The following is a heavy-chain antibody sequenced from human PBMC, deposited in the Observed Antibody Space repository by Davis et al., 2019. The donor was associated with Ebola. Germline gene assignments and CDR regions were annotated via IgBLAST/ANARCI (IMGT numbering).Heavy chain of an antibody. CDR3: ARVGPYYYDSSGYYRFDY. CDR2: ISGSGGST. CDR1: GFTFSSYA. D-gene: IGHD3-22*01. Sequence: GESLKISCAASGFTFSSYAMSWVRQAPGKGLEWVSAISGSGGSTYYADSVKGRFTISRDNAKNTLYLQMNSLRAEDTAVYYCARVGPYYYDSSGYYRFDYWGQGTLVTVSS. J-gene: IGHJ4*02. V-gene: IGHV3-23*01.